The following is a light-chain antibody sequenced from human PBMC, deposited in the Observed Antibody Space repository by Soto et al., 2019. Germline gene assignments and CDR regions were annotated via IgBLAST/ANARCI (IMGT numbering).Light chain of an antibody. CDR2: ELR. J-gene: IGLJ3*02. V-gene: IGLV2-14*01. CDR1: SRDIGGYNY. CDR3: SSYTSSSILV. Sequence: QSVLTQPASVSGSPGQSITISCTGTSRDIGGYNYVSWYQQHPGKAPQLIIYELRNRPSGVSDRFSGSKSGNTASLTISGLQAEDEADYYCSSYTSSSILVLGGGTKLTVL.